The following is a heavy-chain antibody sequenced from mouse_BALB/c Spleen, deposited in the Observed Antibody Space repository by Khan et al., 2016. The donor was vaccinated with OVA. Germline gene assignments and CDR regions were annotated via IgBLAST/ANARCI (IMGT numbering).Heavy chain of an antibody. J-gene: IGHJ2*01. V-gene: IGHV1-20*02. CDR1: GYSFTGYF. CDR3: TRIYRSDFDY. CDR2: INPHIGET. Sequence: VHLKQSGPVLVRPGASVKISCKASGYSFTGYFMNWVMQSHGKSLEWIGRINPHIGETFYNQRFKDKATLTVDESSSTAHMELRSLASEDSAVYYCTRIYRSDFDYWGQGTTLTVSS. D-gene: IGHD1-1*01.